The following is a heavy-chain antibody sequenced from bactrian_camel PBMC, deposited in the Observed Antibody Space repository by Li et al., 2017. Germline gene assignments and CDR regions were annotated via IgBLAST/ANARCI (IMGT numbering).Heavy chain of an antibody. D-gene: IGHD2*01. J-gene: IGHJ4*01. CDR1: GDTYNNNC. V-gene: IGHV3S54*01. CDR3: AALYTGISGCYSTSLAPASFDY. CDR2: IDSDGSIS. Sequence: HVQLVESGGDSVEAGGSLRLSCLYNGDTYNNNCMGWFRQVPGKQREAIAAIDSDGSISYDEVVVKGRFTISRANATTLYLQINNLKPEDTAIYYCAALYTGISGCYSTSLAPASFDYWGQGTQVTVS.